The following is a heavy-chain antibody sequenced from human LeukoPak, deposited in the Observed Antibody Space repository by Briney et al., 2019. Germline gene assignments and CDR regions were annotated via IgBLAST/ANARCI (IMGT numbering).Heavy chain of an antibody. CDR1: GFIYSSYE. CDR3: ARGGGGYYYDSSGFSAF. CDR2: ISSSSSSI. J-gene: IGHJ4*02. D-gene: IGHD3-22*01. V-gene: IGHV3-48*03. Sequence: GGSLRLSCETSGFIYSSYEMNWVRQAPGKGLEWVSYISSSSSSIYYADSVKGRFTISRDNAKNSLYLQMNSLRAEDTAVYYCARGGGGYYYDSSGFSAFWGQGTLVTVSS.